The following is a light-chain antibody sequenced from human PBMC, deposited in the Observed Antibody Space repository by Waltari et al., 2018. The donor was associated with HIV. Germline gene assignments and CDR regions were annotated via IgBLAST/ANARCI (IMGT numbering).Light chain of an antibody. CDR1: TGPVTRGQY. Sequence: QAVVTQEPSLTVSPGGTVTLTCDSTTGPVTRGQYSYWFQQKPGQAPRTLIYDTINKHSWTPARFSGSLLGGKATLTLSGAQPEDEADYYCSLSYSGVRVFGGGTQLTVL. CDR2: DTI. J-gene: IGLJ3*02. CDR3: SLSYSGVRV. V-gene: IGLV7-46*01.